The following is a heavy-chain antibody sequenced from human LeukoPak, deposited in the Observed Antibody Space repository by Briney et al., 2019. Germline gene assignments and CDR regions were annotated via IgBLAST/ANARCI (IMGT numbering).Heavy chain of an antibody. CDR2: ICYRGAL. CDR3: GRDSAYRPNWLDP. V-gene: IGHV4-4*07. J-gene: IGHJ5*02. Sequence: SETLSLTCTVSGASISSNCWSWIRQSATQGLEWIGRICYRGALNYSPSLKGRVTMSVDPSNNQLSLKLDFVTAADTAIYYCGRDSAYRPNWLDPWGQGTLVTVSS. CDR1: GASISSNC. D-gene: IGHD1-1*01.